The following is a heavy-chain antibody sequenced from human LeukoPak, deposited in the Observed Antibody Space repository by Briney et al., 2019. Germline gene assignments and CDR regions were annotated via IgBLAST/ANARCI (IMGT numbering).Heavy chain of an antibody. D-gene: IGHD2-2*01. Sequence: NPGGSLRLSCAAAGFTFSSYSIGWVRQAPGKGLEWVSSISSSSSYIYYADSVKGRFTISRDNAKNSLYLQMTSLRAEDTAVYYCARDWRYCSSTSCPFDYWGQGTLVTVSS. V-gene: IGHV3-21*01. J-gene: IGHJ4*02. CDR3: ARDWRYCSSTSCPFDY. CDR1: GFTFSSYS. CDR2: ISSSSSYI.